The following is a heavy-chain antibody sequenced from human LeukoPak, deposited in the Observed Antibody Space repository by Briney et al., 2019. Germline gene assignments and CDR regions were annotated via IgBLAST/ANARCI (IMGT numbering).Heavy chain of an antibody. D-gene: IGHD6-13*01. V-gene: IGHV3-23*01. J-gene: IGHJ4*02. CDR3: AKDLSSSWNYFDY. Sequence: GGSLRLSCAASGFTFSSYAMNWVRQAPGKGLEWVSGISGSGGSTYYADTVKGRVTISRDNSKNTLYLQMNSLRAEDTAVYYCAKDLSSSWNYFDYWGQGTLVTVSS. CDR1: GFTFSSYA. CDR2: ISGSGGST.